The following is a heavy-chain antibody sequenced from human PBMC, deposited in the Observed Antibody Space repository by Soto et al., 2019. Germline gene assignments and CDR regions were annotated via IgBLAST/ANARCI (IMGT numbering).Heavy chain of an antibody. CDR1: GFSVGTNY. J-gene: IGHJ4*02. CDR3: ARGYSGSQGQLAVDY. D-gene: IGHD1-26*01. V-gene: IGHV3-53*02. CDR2: IYSGGTT. Sequence: EVQLVETGGGLIQPGGSLRLSCAASGFSVGTNYMSWVRQAPGKGLAWVSAIYSGGTTYYADSVEGRFTISSDNSKNTLYLQINSLRAEDTAVYYCARGYSGSQGQLAVDYWGQGTLVTVST.